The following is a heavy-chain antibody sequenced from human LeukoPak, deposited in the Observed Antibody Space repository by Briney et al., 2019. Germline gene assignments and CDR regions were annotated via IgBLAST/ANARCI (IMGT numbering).Heavy chain of an antibody. CDR1: GYTFTGYY. CDR3: ARGRVTMIVVVLDAFDI. CDR2: INPNSGGT. Sequence: ASVKVSCKASGYTFTGYYMHWVRQAPGQGLEWMGWINPNSGGTNYAQKFQGRVTMTRDTSISTAYMELSRLRSDDTAVYYCARGRVTMIVVVLDAFDIWGQGTMVTVSS. D-gene: IGHD3-22*01. J-gene: IGHJ3*02. V-gene: IGHV1-2*02.